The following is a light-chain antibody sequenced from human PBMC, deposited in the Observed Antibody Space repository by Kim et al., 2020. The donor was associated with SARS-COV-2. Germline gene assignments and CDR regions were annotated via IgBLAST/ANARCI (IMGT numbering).Light chain of an antibody. J-gene: IGKJ2*01. V-gene: IGKV1-39*01. Sequence: ASVGDRVTITCRASQSISTYLNWYRHKGGKAPALLISSASSLHSGVPSRFSGSGSETDFTLTISSLQPEDVATYYCQQSYSTPLYTFGPGTKLEI. CDR2: SAS. CDR1: QSISTY. CDR3: QQSYSTPLYT.